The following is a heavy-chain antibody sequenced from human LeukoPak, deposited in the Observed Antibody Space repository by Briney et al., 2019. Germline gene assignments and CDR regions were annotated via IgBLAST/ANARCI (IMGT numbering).Heavy chain of an antibody. D-gene: IGHD3-10*01. J-gene: IGHJ5*02. CDR1: GVSISSYY. CDR2: IYSSGST. Sequence: PSETLSLTCAVSGVSISSYYWSWIRQPAGKGLEWIGRIYSSGSTTYNPSLKSRVTMSVDTSKNQFSLKVTSVTAADTAVYYCARDSGTTGEVKFDPWGQGTLVTVSS. CDR3: ARDSGTTGEVKFDP. V-gene: IGHV4-4*07.